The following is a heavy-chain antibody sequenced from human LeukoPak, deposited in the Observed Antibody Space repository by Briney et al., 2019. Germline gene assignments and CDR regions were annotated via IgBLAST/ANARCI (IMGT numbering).Heavy chain of an antibody. J-gene: IGHJ6*02. CDR3: ATDPGETVPAAKGPRGDYCYGMDV. D-gene: IGHD2-2*01. V-gene: IGHV1-24*01. CDR2: FDPEDGET. Sequence: ASVKVSCKASGYTFTSYYMHWVRQAPGKGLEWMGGFDPEDGETIYAQKFQGRVTMTEDTSTDTAYMELNSLRSDDTAVYYCATDPGETVPAAKGPRGDYCYGMDVWGQGTTVTVSS. CDR1: GYTFTSYY.